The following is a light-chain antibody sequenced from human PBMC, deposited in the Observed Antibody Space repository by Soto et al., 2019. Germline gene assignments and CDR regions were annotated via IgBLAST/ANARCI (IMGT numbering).Light chain of an antibody. Sequence: DIQLTQSPSFLSASVGDRVTIRCRASQGISTYLAWYQQKPGNAPKLLIHVASTLQRGVPSRFSGSGSGTEFTLTISSLQPEDFATYYCQQHTSYPRTFGQGTQLEIK. CDR1: QGISTY. J-gene: IGKJ2*01. V-gene: IGKV1-9*01. CDR3: QQHTSYPRT. CDR2: VAS.